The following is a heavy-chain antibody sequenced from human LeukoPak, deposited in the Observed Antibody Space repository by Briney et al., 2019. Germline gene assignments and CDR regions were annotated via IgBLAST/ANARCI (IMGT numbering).Heavy chain of an antibody. CDR3: GGGGGRYYLDY. V-gene: IGHV4-31*03. J-gene: IGHJ4*02. CDR1: GGSISSGAYY. CDR2: IYNSGST. Sequence: SQTLSLTCTVSGGSISSGAYYWTWIRQHPGKGLGWLGYIYNSGSTYYHPSLKSRVTISVDTSKNQFSVKLRSGAAADTAVYYSGGGGGRYYLDYWGQGALVTVSS. D-gene: IGHD3-16*01.